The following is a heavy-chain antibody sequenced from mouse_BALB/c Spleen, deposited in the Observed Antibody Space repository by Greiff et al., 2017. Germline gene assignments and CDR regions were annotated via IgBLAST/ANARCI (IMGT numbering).Heavy chain of an antibody. Sequence: EVQLVESGGGLVQPGGSLKLSCAASGFTFSSYGMSWVRQTPDKRLELVATINSNGGSTYYPDSVKGRFTISRDNAKNTLYLQMSSLKSEDTAMYYCARDDYDGFAYWGQGTLVTVSA. CDR2: INSNGGST. V-gene: IGHV5-6-3*01. CDR3: ARDDYDGFAY. D-gene: IGHD2-4*01. J-gene: IGHJ3*01. CDR1: GFTFSSYG.